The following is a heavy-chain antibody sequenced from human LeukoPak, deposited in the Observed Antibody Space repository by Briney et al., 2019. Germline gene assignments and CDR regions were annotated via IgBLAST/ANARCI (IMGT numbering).Heavy chain of an antibody. Sequence: GGSLRLSCAASGFTFSSYAMSWVRQPPGKGLEWVSAISGSGGSTYYADSVKGRFTISRDNSKNTLYLQMNSLRAEDTAVYYCARTMVQGVIITSYFDYWGQGTLVTVSS. CDR3: ARTMVQGVIITSYFDY. D-gene: IGHD3-10*01. J-gene: IGHJ4*02. V-gene: IGHV3-23*01. CDR2: ISGSGGST. CDR1: GFTFSSYA.